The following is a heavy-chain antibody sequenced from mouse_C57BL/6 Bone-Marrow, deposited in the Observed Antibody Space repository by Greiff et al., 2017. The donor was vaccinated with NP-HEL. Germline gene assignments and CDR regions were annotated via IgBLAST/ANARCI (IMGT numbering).Heavy chain of an antibody. D-gene: IGHD2-13*01. CDR3: ARQGLWGLDAMDY. CDR1: GYSITSGYY. J-gene: IGHJ4*01. Sequence: EVQLQQSGPGLVKPSQSLSLTCSVTGYSITSGYYWNWIRQFPGNKLEWMGYISYDGSNNYNPSLKNRISITRDTSKNQFFLKLNSVTTEDTATYYGARQGLWGLDAMDYWGQGTSVTVSS. CDR2: ISYDGSN. V-gene: IGHV3-6*01.